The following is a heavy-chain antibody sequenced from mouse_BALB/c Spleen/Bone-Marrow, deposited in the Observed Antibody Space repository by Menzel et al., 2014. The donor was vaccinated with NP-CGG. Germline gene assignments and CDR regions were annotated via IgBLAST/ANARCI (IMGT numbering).Heavy chain of an antibody. CDR1: GFTFRSFG. CDR2: ISGGTSTI. V-gene: IGHV5-17*02. J-gene: IGHJ2*01. CDR3: VRGGYYVPAYFDS. Sequence: EVKVEESGGGLVQPGGSRKLSCAASGFTFRSFGMHWARQAPEKGLEWVAYISGGTSTIYHADTVKGRFTISRDNPNNILFLQMTSLRSEDTAMYYCVRGGYYVPAYFDSWGQGTTLTVSS. D-gene: IGHD2-3*01.